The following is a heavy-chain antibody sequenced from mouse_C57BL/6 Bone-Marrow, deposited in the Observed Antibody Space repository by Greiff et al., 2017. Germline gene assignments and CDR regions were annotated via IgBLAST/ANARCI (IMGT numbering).Heavy chain of an antibody. CDR1: GSPFTSYW. J-gene: IGHJ3*01. D-gene: IGHD2-4*01. Sequence: VQLQQSGAELVKPGASVRMSCKASGSPFTSYWIPWVKQRPGQGLEWMGDIYPGSGSTNYNEKFKSKATLTVDTSSSTAYMQLSSLTSEDSAVYYCARYDYEAWFAYWGQGTLVTVSA. CDR2: IYPGSGST. V-gene: IGHV1-55*01. CDR3: ARYDYEAWFAY.